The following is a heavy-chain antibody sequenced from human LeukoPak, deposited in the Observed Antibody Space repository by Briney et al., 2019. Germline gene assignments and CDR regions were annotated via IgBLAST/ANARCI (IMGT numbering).Heavy chain of an antibody. CDR1: GGSISSYY. CDR3: ARVRWGPSNAFDI. J-gene: IGHJ3*02. CDR2: IYYSGST. D-gene: IGHD1-26*01. V-gene: IGHV4-59*01. Sequence: SETLSLTCTVSGGSISSYYWSWIRQPSGKGLEWIGYIYYSGSTNYNPSLKSRVTISVDTSKNQFSLKLSSVTAADTAVYYCARVRWGPSNAFDIWGQGTMVTVSS.